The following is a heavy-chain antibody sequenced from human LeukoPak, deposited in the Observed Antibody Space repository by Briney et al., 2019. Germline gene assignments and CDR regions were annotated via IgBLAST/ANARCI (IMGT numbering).Heavy chain of an antibody. V-gene: IGHV3-7*01. CDR3: GRWGVNAGLDR. J-gene: IGHJ5*02. Sequence: GGSLRLSCAASGFTFSDYWMAWVRQAPGKGLGWVANIWPDGSDKYHVDSVRGRFTISRDNAQNSLNLQMNSLRAEDSGVYYCGRWGVNAGLDRWGQGTLVIVSS. CDR1: GFTFSDYW. D-gene: IGHD3-10*01. CDR2: IWPDGSDK.